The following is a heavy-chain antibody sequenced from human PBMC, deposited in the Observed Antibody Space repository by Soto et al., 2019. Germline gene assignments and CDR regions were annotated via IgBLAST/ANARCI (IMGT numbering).Heavy chain of an antibody. CDR1: GYSFTSYW. V-gene: IGHV5-51*01. D-gene: IGHD2-15*01. Sequence: PGESLKISCKGSGYSFTSYWIGWVRQMPGKGLEWMGIIYPGDSGTRYSPSFQGQVTISADKSISTAYLQWSSLKASDTAMYYCASAVYCSGGSCYPDAFDIWGQGTMVTVSS. CDR2: IYPGDSGT. CDR3: ASAVYCSGGSCYPDAFDI. J-gene: IGHJ3*02.